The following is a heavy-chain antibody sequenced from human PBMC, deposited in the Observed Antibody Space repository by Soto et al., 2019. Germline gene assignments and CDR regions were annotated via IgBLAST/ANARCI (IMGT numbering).Heavy chain of an antibody. CDR1: GFTFSSYA. V-gene: IGHV3-30-3*01. J-gene: IGHJ6*02. D-gene: IGHD3-3*01. Sequence: PGGSLRLSCAASGFTFSSYAMHWVRQAPGKGLEWVAVISYDGSNKYYADSVKGRFTISRDNSENTLYLQMNSLRAEDTAVYYCARDQYYDFWSGLDYYYYYGMDVWGQGTTVTVSS. CDR2: ISYDGSNK. CDR3: ARDQYYDFWSGLDYYYYYGMDV.